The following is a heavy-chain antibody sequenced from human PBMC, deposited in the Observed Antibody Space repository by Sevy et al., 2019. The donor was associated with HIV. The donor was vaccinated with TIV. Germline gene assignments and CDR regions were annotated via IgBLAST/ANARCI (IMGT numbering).Heavy chain of an antibody. J-gene: IGHJ4*02. D-gene: IGHD3-3*01. Sequence: SETLSLTCTVSGGSISSSSYYWGWIRQPPGKGLEWIGSIYYSGSTYYHPSLKSRVTITVDTSKNQFSLKLSSVTAADTAVYYCARQTIFGVACFDYWGQGTLVTVSS. CDR1: GGSISSSSYY. CDR2: IYYSGST. V-gene: IGHV4-39*01. CDR3: ARQTIFGVACFDY.